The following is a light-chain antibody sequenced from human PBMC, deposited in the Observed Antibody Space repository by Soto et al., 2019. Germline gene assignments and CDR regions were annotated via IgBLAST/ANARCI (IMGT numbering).Light chain of an antibody. J-gene: IGKJ2*01. CDR2: GAS. CDR3: QQYNNWTPYT. V-gene: IGKV3-15*01. CDR1: QSVSRN. Sequence: EIVMTQSPATLSVSPGERATLSCRASQSVSRNLAWYQQKPGQAPRLLIYGASTRATGIPARFSGSGSGTEFTLTIRSLQSEDFAVYYCQQYNNWTPYTFGQGTKLEIK.